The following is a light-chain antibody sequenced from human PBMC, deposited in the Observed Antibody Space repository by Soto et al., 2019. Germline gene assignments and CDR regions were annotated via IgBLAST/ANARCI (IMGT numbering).Light chain of an antibody. CDR2: EVS. CDR1: SSDVGSYNL. J-gene: IGLJ1*01. CDR3: CSYAGSSYV. Sequence: SALTQPASVTGSPGQSITIFCTGTSSDVGSYNLVSWYQQHPGKAPKLMIYEVSKRPSGVSNRFSGSKSGNTASLTISGLQAEDEADYYCCSYAGSSYVFGTGTKVTVL. V-gene: IGLV2-23*02.